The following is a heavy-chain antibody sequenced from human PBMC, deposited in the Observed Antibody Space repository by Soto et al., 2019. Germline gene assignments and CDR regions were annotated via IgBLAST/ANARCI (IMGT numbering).Heavy chain of an antibody. D-gene: IGHD3-10*01. CDR1: GYSFTSYL. CDR3: ARIRDYGSGSYPGPYYYGMDV. Sequence: GESLKISGKGSGYSFTSYLISWVRQMPGKGLEWMGRIDPSDSYTNYSPSFQGHVTISADKSISTAYLQWSSLKASDTAMYYCARIRDYGSGSYPGPYYYGMDVWGQGTTVTVSS. V-gene: IGHV5-10-1*01. J-gene: IGHJ6*02. CDR2: IDPSDSYT.